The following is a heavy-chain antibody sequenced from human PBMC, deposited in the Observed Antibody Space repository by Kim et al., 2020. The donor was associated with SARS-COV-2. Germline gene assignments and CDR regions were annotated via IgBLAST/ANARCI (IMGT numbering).Heavy chain of an antibody. CDR1: GFTFSSYA. CDR3: AEGDRSTGCV. D-gene: IGHD6-19*01. V-gene: IGHV3-23*01. Sequence: GGSLRLSCAAAGFTFSSYAMSWVRQPPGKGLEWVSAIGSTSGRTYYADSVRGRFTISRDNSKNTLYLQMNSLRAEDTAVYYCAEGDRSTGCVWVQGTLVAVS. J-gene: IGHJ4*02. CDR2: IGSTSGRT.